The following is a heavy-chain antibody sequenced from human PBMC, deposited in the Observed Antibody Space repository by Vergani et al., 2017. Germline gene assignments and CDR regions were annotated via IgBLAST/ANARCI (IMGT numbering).Heavy chain of an antibody. D-gene: IGHD2-2*01. CDR1: RYIFTSYW. Sequence: EVQLVQSGAEVKKPGESLKISCKGSRYIFTSYWIGWLRQMPGKGLEWMGIIYPGDADTRYSPSFQGQVTISADKSISTAYLQWSSLKASDTAMYYCARRVVAAATGGAFDIWGQGTMVTVSS. J-gene: IGHJ3*02. CDR2: IYPGDADT. CDR3: ARRVVAAATGGAFDI. V-gene: IGHV5-51*03.